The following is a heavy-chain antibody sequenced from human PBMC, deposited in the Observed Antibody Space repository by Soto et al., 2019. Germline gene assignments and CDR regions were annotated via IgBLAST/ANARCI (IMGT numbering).Heavy chain of an antibody. CDR2: IYYSGST. V-gene: IGHV4-30-4*01. J-gene: IGHJ6*02. Sequence: SETLSLTCTVSGGSISSGDYYRSWIRQPPGKGLEWIGYIYYSGSTYYNPSLKSRVTISVGTSKNQFSLKLSSVTAADTAVYYCARDLGSSSWYYYYGMDVWGQGTTVTVSS. CDR1: GGSISSGDYY. D-gene: IGHD6-13*01. CDR3: ARDLGSSSWYYYYGMDV.